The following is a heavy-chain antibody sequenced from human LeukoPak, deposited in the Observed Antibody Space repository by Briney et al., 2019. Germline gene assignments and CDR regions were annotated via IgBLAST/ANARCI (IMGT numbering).Heavy chain of an antibody. J-gene: IGHJ6*02. D-gene: IGHD2-21*02. Sequence: GASVKVSCKASGGTFSSYAISWVRQAPGQGLEWMGGIIPIFGTANYAQKFQGRVTITADESTSTAYMELSSLRSEDTAVYYCARVVTAIHYHYGMDVWGQGTTVTVSS. CDR1: GGTFSSYA. CDR2: IIPIFGTA. V-gene: IGHV1-69*13. CDR3: ARVVTAIHYHYGMDV.